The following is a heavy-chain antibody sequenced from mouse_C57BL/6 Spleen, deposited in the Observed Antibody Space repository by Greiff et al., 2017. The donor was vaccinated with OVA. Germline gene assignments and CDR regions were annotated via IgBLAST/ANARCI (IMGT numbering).Heavy chain of an antibody. CDR2: IRNKANGYTT. D-gene: IGHD4-1*01. V-gene: IGHV7-3*01. CDR1: GFTFTDYY. CDR3: ARANWGFDY. J-gene: IGHJ2*01. Sequence: EVKLVESGGGLVQPGGSLSLSCAASGFTFTDYYMSWVRQPPGKALEWLGFIRNKANGYTTEYSASVKGRFTISRDNSQSILYLQMNALRAEDSATYYCARANWGFDYWGQGTTLTVSS.